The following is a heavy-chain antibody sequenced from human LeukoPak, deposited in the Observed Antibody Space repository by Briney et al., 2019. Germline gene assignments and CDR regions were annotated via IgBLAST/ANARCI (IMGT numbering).Heavy chain of an antibody. J-gene: IGHJ4*02. V-gene: IGHV1-2*02. CDR1: GYTFTGYY. D-gene: IGHD4/OR15-4a*01. CDR2: INPNSGGT. Sequence: ASVTVSCKASGYTFTGYYMHWVRQAPGQGLEWMGWINPNSGGTNYAQKFQGRVTMTRDTSISTAYMELSRLRSDDTAVYYCARENRDGAVARLDYWGQGTLVTVSS. CDR3: ARENRDGAVARLDY.